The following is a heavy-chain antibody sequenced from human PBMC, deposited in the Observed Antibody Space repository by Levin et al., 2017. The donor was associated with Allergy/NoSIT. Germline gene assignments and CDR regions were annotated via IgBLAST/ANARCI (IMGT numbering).Heavy chain of an antibody. V-gene: IGHV4-61*02. Sequence: SETLSLTCTVSGGSISSGSYYWSWIRQPAGKGLEWIGRIYTSGSTNYNPSLKSRVTISVDTSKNQFSLKLSSVTAADTAVYYCARRDYYGSGSDYWGQGTLVTVSS. CDR2: IYTSGST. J-gene: IGHJ4*02. CDR3: ARRDYYGSGSDY. D-gene: IGHD3-10*01. CDR1: GGSISSGSYY.